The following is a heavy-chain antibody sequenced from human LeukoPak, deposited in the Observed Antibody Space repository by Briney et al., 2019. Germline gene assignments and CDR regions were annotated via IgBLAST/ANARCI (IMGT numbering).Heavy chain of an antibody. CDR2: ISAYNGNT. CDR3: ARLPIFARDLYCYYMDV. Sequence: ASVKVSCKASVYTFTSYVISWVRRAPGQGLEWIVWISAYNGNTNYAQKLQGRVTMTTETSTSTAYMELRSLRSDDTAVYYCARLPIFARDLYCYYMDVWGKGTTVNVSS. D-gene: IGHD3-3*01. CDR1: VYTFTSYV. J-gene: IGHJ6*03. V-gene: IGHV1-18*01.